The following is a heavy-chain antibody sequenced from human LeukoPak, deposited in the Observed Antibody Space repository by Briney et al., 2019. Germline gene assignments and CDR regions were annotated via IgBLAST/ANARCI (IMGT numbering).Heavy chain of an antibody. J-gene: IGHJ4*02. CDR1: GFTFDDYA. V-gene: IGHV3-9*03. CDR2: ISWNSGSI. Sequence: TGGPLRLSCAASGFTFDDYAMHWVRQAPGKGLEWVSGISWNSGSIGYADSVKGRFTISRDNAKNSLYLQMNSLRAEDMALYYCARRGCSSTSCYEYYFDYWGQGTLVTVSS. D-gene: IGHD2-2*01. CDR3: ARRGCSSTSCYEYYFDY.